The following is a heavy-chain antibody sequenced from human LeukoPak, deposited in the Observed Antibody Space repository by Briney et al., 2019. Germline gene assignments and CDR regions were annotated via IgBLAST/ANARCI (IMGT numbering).Heavy chain of an antibody. V-gene: IGHV1-46*01. CDR3: ALSSGYFRSFDY. CDR2: INPSGGST. D-gene: IGHD3-22*01. Sequence: ASVKVSCKASGYTFTSYYMHWVRQAPGQGLEWMGIINPSGGSTSHAQKFQGRVTMTRDMSTSTVYMELSSLRSEDTAVYYCALSSGYFRSFDYWGQGTLVTVSS. CDR1: GYTFTSYY. J-gene: IGHJ4*02.